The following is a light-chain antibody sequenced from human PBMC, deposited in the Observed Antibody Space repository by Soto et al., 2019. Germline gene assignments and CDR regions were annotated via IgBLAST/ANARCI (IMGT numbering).Light chain of an antibody. CDR2: EVT. CDR3: SSYTGGNPSYV. J-gene: IGLJ1*01. CDR1: SSCVGGYDY. V-gene: IGLV2-8*01. Sequence: VTIAWTGSSSCVGGYDYVSWYQQHPGKATKLMIYEVTIRPSGVSERFSGSKSGKTASLTVSGLQAEDEADYYCSSYTGGNPSYVFGTGTKVT.